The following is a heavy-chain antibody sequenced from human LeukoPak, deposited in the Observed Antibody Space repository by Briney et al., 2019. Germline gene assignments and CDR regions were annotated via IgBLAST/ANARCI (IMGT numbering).Heavy chain of an antibody. CDR3: TRQGIAVAGTPYYYYYYMDV. V-gene: IGHV3-73*01. J-gene: IGHJ6*03. Sequence: GGSLRLSCAASGFTFSGSAMHWVRQASGKGLEWVGRIRSKANSYATAYAASVKGRFTISRDDSKNTAYLQMNSLKTEDTAVYYCTRQGIAVAGTPYYYYYYMDVWGKGTTVTISS. CDR2: IRSKANSYAT. D-gene: IGHD6-19*01. CDR1: GFTFSGSA.